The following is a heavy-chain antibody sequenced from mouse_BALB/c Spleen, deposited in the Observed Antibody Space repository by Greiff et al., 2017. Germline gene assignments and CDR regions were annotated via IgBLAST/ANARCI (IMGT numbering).Heavy chain of an antibody. D-gene: IGHD2-1*01. CDR3: ARDNGNYDWFAY. V-gene: IGHV7-3*02. Sequence: EVKVEESGGGLVQPGGSLRLSCATSGFTFTDYYMSWVRQPPGKALEWLGFIRNKANGYTTEYSASVKGRFTISRDNSQSILYLQMNTLRAEDSATYYCARDNGNYDWFAYWGQGTLVTVSA. CDR2: IRNKANGYTT. CDR1: GFTFTDYY. J-gene: IGHJ3*01.